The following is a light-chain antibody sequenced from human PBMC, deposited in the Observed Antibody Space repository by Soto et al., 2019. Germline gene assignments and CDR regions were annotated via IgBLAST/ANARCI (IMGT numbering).Light chain of an antibody. V-gene: IGKV3-15*01. J-gene: IGKJ1*01. CDR2: GAS. CDR3: QEYDNWPPEGT. Sequence: TVLTQSPATLSVSPGERASLSCRASQSVSINLAWYQQKPGQAPRLLIYGASTRATGIPARFSGSGSGTEFTLTITRLQSEDFAVYYCQEYDNWPPEGTFGQGTKVEV. CDR1: QSVSIN.